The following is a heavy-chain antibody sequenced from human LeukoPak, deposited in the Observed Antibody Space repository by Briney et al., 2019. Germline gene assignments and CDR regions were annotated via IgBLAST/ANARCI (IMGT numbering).Heavy chain of an antibody. V-gene: IGHV1-8*01. CDR3: ARDGRPYKTTVTTYSRPLLYGMDV. Sequence: GASVKVSCKASGYTFTSYDINWVRQATGQGLEWMGWMNPNSGNTGYAQKFQGRVTMTRNTSISTAYMELSSLRSEDTAVYYCARDGRPYKTTVTTYSRPLLYGMDVWGQGTTVTVSS. CDR2: MNPNSGNT. CDR1: GYTFTSYD. J-gene: IGHJ6*02. D-gene: IGHD4-17*01.